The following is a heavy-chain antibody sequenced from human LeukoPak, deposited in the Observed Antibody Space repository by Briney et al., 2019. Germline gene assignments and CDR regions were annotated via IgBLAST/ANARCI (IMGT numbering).Heavy chain of an antibody. CDR3: ARVYIAGMTGHYSLDY. D-gene: IGHD3-9*01. J-gene: IGHJ4*02. Sequence: GGPLRLSCAASGFAFRTYAMHWVRQAPGKGLEYVSGISSNGGTTNYANSVKGRFTISRDNSKNTLYLQMGSLRPEDMAVYYCARVYIAGMTGHYSLDYWGQGTLHTVSS. CDR1: GFAFRTYA. CDR2: ISSNGGTT. V-gene: IGHV3-64*01.